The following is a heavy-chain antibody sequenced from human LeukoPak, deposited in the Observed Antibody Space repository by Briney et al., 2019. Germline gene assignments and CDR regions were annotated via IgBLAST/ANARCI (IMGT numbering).Heavy chain of an antibody. J-gene: IGHJ4*02. D-gene: IGHD3-9*01. Sequence: PGGSLRLSCAASGFTFSSYAMHWVRQAPGKGPEWVAVISYDGSNKYYADSVKGRFTISRGNSKNTLYLQMNSLSAEDTAVYYCASQYYNILTGHYTSIDYWGQGTLVTVSS. CDR1: GFTFSSYA. CDR2: ISYDGSNK. CDR3: ASQYYNILTGHYTSIDY. V-gene: IGHV3-30*04.